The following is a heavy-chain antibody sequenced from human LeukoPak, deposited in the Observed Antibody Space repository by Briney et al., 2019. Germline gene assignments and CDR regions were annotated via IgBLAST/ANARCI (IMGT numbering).Heavy chain of an antibody. J-gene: IGHJ6*03. CDR1: GGSISSYY. V-gene: IGHV4-59*12. D-gene: IGHD4-17*01. Sequence: SETLSLTCTVSGGSISSYYWSWIRQPPGKGLEWIGYIYSSGSTNYNPSLKSRVTMSVDTSKNQFSLKLSSVTAADTAVYYCARATPNGDYGRSYYYYYYMDVWGKGTTVTISS. CDR2: IYSSGST. CDR3: ARATPNGDYGRSYYYYYYMDV.